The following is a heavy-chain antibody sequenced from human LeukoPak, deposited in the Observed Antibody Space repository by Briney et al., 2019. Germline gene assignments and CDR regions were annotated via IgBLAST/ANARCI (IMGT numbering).Heavy chain of an antibody. CDR2: ISWNSGSI. CDR1: GFTFDDYA. J-gene: IGHJ2*01. CDR3: AREGLSSSWDNSYFDL. Sequence: GGSLRLSCAASGFTFDDYAMHWVRQAPGKGLEWVSGISWNSGSIGYADSVKGRFTISRENAKNSLYLQMNSLRDGDTAVYYCAREGLSSSWDNSYFDLWGRGTLVTVSS. V-gene: IGHV3-9*01. D-gene: IGHD6-13*01.